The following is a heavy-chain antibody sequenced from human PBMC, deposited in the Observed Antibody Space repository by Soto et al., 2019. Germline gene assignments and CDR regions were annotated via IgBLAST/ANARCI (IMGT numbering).Heavy chain of an antibody. V-gene: IGHV3-30*18. Sequence: QVQLVESGGGVVQPGRSLRLSCAASGFTFSSYGMHWVRQAPGKGLEWVAVISYDGRNKYYADSVKGRFTISRDNSKNTLYLQMNSLRAEDTAVYYCAKDIIAAAGSAVDPWGQGTLVTVSS. CDR3: AKDIIAAAGSAVDP. J-gene: IGHJ5*02. CDR2: ISYDGRNK. CDR1: GFTFSSYG. D-gene: IGHD6-13*01.